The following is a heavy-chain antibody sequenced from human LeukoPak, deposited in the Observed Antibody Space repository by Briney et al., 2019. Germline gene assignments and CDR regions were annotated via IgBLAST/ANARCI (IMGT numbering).Heavy chain of an antibody. CDR2: TYYRSQQWHS. V-gene: IGHV6-1*01. Sequence: SQTLSLTCAISGDSVSSNGASWNWIRQSPSRGLEWLGRTYYRSQQWHSDYAPSVKGRITLNPDTSKNQFSLQLNSMTPEDTAVYYCVRDLDDYPPSDAFDLWGQGTMVTVSS. CDR3: VRDLDDYPPSDAFDL. D-gene: IGHD5-24*01. J-gene: IGHJ3*01. CDR1: GDSVSSNGAS.